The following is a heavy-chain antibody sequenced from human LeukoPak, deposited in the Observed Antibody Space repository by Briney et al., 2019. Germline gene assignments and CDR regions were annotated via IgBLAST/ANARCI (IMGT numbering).Heavy chain of an antibody. CDR2: IYPGDSDT. V-gene: IGHV5-51*01. D-gene: IGHD6-13*01. J-gene: IGHJ4*02. CDR3: ARGAAADKYYFDY. Sequence: GESLKISCKASGYSFTSYWIGWVRQMPGKGLEWMGIIYPGDSDTRYSPSFQGQVTISADKSISTAYLQWSSLKASDTAMYYCARGAAADKYYFDYWGQGTLVTVSS. CDR1: GYSFTSYW.